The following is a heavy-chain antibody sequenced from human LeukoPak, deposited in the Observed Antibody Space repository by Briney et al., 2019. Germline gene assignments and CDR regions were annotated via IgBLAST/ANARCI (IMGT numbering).Heavy chain of an antibody. J-gene: IGHJ3*02. CDR3: AKGYCSSTSCQIRGDAFDI. CDR1: GFTFSSYG. Sequence: GRSLRLSCAASGFTFSSYGMHWVRQAPGKGLAGVAVISFDGSNKYYADSVKGRFTISRDNSKNTLYLQMNSLRAEDTAVYYCAKGYCSSTSCQIRGDAFDIWGQGTMVTVSS. D-gene: IGHD2-2*01. V-gene: IGHV3-30*18. CDR2: ISFDGSNK.